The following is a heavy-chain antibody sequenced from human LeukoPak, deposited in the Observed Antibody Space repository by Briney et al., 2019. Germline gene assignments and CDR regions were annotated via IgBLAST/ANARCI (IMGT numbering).Heavy chain of an antibody. Sequence: PGGSLRLSCAASGFTFSDYYMSWIRQAPGKGLEWVSYISSSSSYTNYADSVKGRFTISRDNSKNTLSLQMNSLRAEDTAVYYCARAHSSGAPFDYWGQGTLVTVSS. J-gene: IGHJ4*02. CDR1: GFTFSDYY. CDR3: ARAHSSGAPFDY. V-gene: IGHV3-11*06. CDR2: ISSSSSYT. D-gene: IGHD6-19*01.